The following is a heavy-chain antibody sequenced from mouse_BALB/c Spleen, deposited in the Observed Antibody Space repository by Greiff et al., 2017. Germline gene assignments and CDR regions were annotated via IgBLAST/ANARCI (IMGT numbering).Heavy chain of an antibody. Sequence: QVQLKESGPGLVAPSQSLSITCTVSGFSLTSYDISWIRQPPGKGLEWLGVIWTGGGTNYNSAFMSRLSISKDNSKSQVFLKMNSLQTDDTAIYYCVRDKSGGNYVFAYWGQGTLVTVSA. D-gene: IGHD1-1*02. CDR2: IWTGGGT. CDR1: GFSLTSYD. J-gene: IGHJ3*01. V-gene: IGHV2-9-2*01. CDR3: VRDKSGGNYVFAY.